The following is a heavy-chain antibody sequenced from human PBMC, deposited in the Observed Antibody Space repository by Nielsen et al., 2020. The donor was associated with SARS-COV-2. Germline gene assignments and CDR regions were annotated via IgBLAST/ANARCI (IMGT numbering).Heavy chain of an antibody. J-gene: IGHJ5*02. Sequence: GESLKISCAASGFTFSGYAMHWVRQAPGKGLEWVSLIYSGGSTYYADSVKGRFTISRDSSKNTLYLQMDSLRAEDTAVYYCARDISGWGWFDPWGQGTLVTVSS. CDR3: ARDISGWGWFDP. V-gene: IGHV3-66*01. D-gene: IGHD6-19*01. CDR2: IYSGGST. CDR1: GFTFSGYA.